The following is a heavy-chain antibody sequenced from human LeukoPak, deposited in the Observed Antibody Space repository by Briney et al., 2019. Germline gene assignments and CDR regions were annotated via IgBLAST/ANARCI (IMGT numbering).Heavy chain of an antibody. V-gene: IGHV1-18*01. D-gene: IGHD2-15*01. CDR1: GYTFTSYG. J-gene: IGHJ4*02. Sequence: ASVKVSCKAPGYTFTSYGISWVRQAPGQGLEWMGWISAYNGNTNYAQKLQGRVTMTTDTSTSTAYMELRSLRSDDTAVYYCARDRSGGSCYSAADYWGQGTLVTVSS. CDR3: ARDRSGGSCYSAADY. CDR2: ISAYNGNT.